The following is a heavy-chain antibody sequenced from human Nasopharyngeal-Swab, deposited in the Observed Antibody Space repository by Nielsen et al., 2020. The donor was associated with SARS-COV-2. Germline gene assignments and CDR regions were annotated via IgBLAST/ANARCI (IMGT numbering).Heavy chain of an antibody. CDR3: AREWIQLWPDAFDI. D-gene: IGHD5-18*01. Sequence: WVRQAPGQGLEWMGIINPSGGSTSYAQKFQGRVTMTRDTSTSTVYMELSSLRSEDTAVYYCAREWIQLWPDAFDIWGQGTMVTRLL. CDR2: INPSGGST. V-gene: IGHV1-46*01. J-gene: IGHJ3*02.